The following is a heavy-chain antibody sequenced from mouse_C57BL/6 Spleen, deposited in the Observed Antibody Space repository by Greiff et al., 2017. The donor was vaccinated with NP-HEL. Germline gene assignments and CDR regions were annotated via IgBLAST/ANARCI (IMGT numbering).Heavy chain of an antibody. J-gene: IGHJ2*01. CDR1: GFTFSSYA. CDR2: ISDGGSYT. D-gene: IGHD1-1*01. Sequence: EVKLMESGGGLVKPGGSLKLSCAASGFTFSSYAMSWVRQTPEKRLEWVATISDGGSYTYYPDNVKGRFTISRDNAKNNLYLQMSHLKSEDTAMYYCARDTLITTSFDYWGQGTTLTVSS. V-gene: IGHV5-4*01. CDR3: ARDTLITTSFDY.